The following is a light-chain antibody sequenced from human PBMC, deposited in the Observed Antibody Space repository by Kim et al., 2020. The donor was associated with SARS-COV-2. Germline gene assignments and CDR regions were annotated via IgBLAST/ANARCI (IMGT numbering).Light chain of an antibody. V-gene: IGKV3-15*01. CDR1: QSVDTN. Sequence: EIVMTQSPATLSVSPGERATLSCRASQSVDTNLAWYQQRPGQAPRLLIYGASTRATDIPARFSGSGSGTEFTLIVSSLQSEDFAVYYCQQYSHWPPYTFGPGTKVDIK. J-gene: IGKJ2*01. CDR2: GAS. CDR3: QQYSHWPPYT.